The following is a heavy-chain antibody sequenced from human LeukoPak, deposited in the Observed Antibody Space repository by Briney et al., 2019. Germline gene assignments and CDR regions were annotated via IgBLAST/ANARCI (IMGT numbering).Heavy chain of an antibody. Sequence: GASVKVSCKASGGTFSSYAISWVRQAPGQGLEWMGWISAYNGNTNYAQKLQGRVTMTTDTSTSTAYMELRSLRSDDTAVYYCARGVEDDYGGNSARAEIDFDYWGQGTLVTVSS. CDR3: ARGVEDDYGGNSARAEIDFDY. D-gene: IGHD4-23*01. V-gene: IGHV1-18*01. J-gene: IGHJ4*02. CDR1: GGTFSSYA. CDR2: ISAYNGNT.